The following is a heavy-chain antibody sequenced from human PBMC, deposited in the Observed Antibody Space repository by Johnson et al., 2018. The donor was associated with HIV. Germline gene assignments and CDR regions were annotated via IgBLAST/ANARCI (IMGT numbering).Heavy chain of an antibody. Sequence: VQLMESGGVVVQPGGSLRLSCAASGFTFDDYAMHWVRQAPGNGLEWVSYISSSGSTIYYADFVKGRFTISRDNAKKSLYLQMSSLRADDTALYYCARDSTPWGGDYVGYAFDIWGRGTMVTVSS. D-gene: IGHD4-17*01. V-gene: IGHV3-48*03. CDR1: GFTFDDYA. CDR3: ARDSTPWGGDYVGYAFDI. J-gene: IGHJ3*02. CDR2: ISSSGSTI.